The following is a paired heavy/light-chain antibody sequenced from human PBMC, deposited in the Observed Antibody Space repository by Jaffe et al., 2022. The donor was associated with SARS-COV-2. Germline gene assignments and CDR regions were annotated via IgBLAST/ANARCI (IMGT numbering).Light chain of an antibody. V-gene: IGKV1-39*01. CDR2: AAS. CDR3: QQCRSAPWT. CDR1: QSISNS. Sequence: DIRMTQSPSSLSASVGDRVTITCRASQSISNSLNWYQQKPGKAPKLLIFAASSLQSGVPLRFSGSGSGTDFTLTISSLQPEDFATYYCQQCRSAPWTFGQGTRVEIK. J-gene: IGKJ1*01.
Heavy chain of an antibody. CDR1: GFNLINYW. J-gene: IGHJ4*02. CDR2: IKQDGSEK. D-gene: IGHD1-1*01. V-gene: IGHV3-7*01. Sequence: EVQVVESGGGLVQPGGSLRLSCGASGFNLINYWMSWVRQAPGKGLEWVANIKQDGSEKYYVDSVKGRFTISRDNAKNTLYLQMNSLRAEDTAVYYCARIIFNNTWNNDYWGQGTLVTVSS. CDR3: ARIIFNNTWNNDY.